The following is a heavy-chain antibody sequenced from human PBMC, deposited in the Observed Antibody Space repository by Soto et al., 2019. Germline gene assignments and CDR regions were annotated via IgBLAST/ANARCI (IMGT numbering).Heavy chain of an antibody. V-gene: IGHV3-33*01. CDR1: GFTFSSYG. CDR3: ARDLRYSSSWYLGAEYFQH. CDR2: IWYDGSNK. Sequence: QVQLVVSGGGVVQPGRSLRLSCAASGFTFSSYGMHWVRQAPGKGLEWVAVIWYDGSNKYYADSVKGRFTISRDNSKNPLYLQMNSLRAEDTAVYYCARDLRYSSSWYLGAEYFQHWGQGTLVTVSS. D-gene: IGHD6-13*01. J-gene: IGHJ1*01.